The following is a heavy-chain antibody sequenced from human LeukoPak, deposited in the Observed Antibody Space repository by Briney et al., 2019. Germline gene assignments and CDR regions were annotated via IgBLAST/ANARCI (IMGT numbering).Heavy chain of an antibody. CDR2: ISSSSSYI. D-gene: IGHD3-10*01. J-gene: IGHJ4*02. V-gene: IGHV3-21*01. CDR3: ARFQEMGVLLWFGDGY. CDR1: GFTFSSYS. Sequence: GGSLRLSCAASGFTFSSYSMNWVRQAPGKGLEWVSSISSSSSYIYYADSVKGRFTISRDNAKNSLYLQMNSLRAEDTAVYYCARFQEMGVLLWFGDGYWGQGTLVTVSS.